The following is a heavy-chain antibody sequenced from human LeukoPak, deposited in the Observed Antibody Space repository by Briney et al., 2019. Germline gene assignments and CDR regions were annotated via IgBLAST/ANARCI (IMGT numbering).Heavy chain of an antibody. D-gene: IGHD3-16*01. CDR2: ISGSGGST. Sequence: GGSLRLSCAASGFTFSSYAMSWVRQAPGKVLEWVSTISGSGGSTYYADSVKGRFTISRDNSKNTLYLQMNSLRAEDTAVYYCAKTNDVVGRYFDYWGQGTLVTVSS. V-gene: IGHV3-23*01. CDR3: AKTNDVVGRYFDY. CDR1: GFTFSSYA. J-gene: IGHJ4*02.